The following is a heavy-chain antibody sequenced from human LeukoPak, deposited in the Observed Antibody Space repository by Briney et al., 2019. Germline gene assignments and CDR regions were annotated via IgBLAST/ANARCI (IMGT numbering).Heavy chain of an antibody. CDR2: INPNSGGT. J-gene: IGHJ6*02. CDR3: ARGWGGSGWSFHYYYYYGMDV. Sequence: ASVKVSCKASGYIFTGYYMHWVRQAPGQGLEWMGWINPNSGGTNFAQKFQGRVTMTRNTSISTAYMELSSLRSEDTAVYYCARGWGGSGWSFHYYYYYGMDVWGQGTTVTVSS. D-gene: IGHD6-19*01. CDR1: GYIFTGYY. V-gene: IGHV1-2*02.